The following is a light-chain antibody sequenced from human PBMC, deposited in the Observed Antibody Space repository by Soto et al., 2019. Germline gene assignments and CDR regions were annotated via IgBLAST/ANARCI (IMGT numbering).Light chain of an antibody. CDR3: QKSYSTPRT. CDR2: GAS. V-gene: IGKV3-15*01. J-gene: IGKJ1*01. Sequence: EIVLTQSPGTLSVSPGERDTLSFRASQSISDNLAWYQQKPGQAPRLLIYGASTGATSIPSRFSGSGSGTDFTLTISSLQPEDFATYYCQKSYSTPRTFGKGNKVDIK. CDR1: QSISDN.